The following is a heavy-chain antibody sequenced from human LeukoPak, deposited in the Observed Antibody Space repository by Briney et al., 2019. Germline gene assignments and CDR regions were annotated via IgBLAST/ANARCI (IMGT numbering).Heavy chain of an antibody. D-gene: IGHD3-10*01. CDR3: ARELLVGARIYWNFDL. J-gene: IGHJ2*01. CDR1: GFTFSSYS. V-gene: IGHV3-30*03. CDR2: ISYGGSLK. Sequence: GGSLRLSCAASGFTFSSYSMNWVRQAPGKGLEWVAVISYGGSLKYYADSVKGRFTISRDNSKNTVHLQMNSLRIEDTAVYYCARELLVGARIYWNFDLWGRGTLVTVSS.